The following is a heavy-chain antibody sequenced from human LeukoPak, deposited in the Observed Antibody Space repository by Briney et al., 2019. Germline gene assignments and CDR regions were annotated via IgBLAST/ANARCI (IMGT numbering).Heavy chain of an antibody. J-gene: IGHJ5*02. CDR2: IIPISGTP. CDR1: GGTLSSFA. CDR3: ARDLFGVVVAATNWFDP. D-gene: IGHD2-15*01. Sequence: SVKVSCKASGGTLSSFAINWVRQAPGQGLEWMGGIIPISGTPNYAQKFQGRVTITADESTSAAYMELSSLRSEDTAVYYCARDLFGVVVAATNWFDPWGQGTLVTVSS. V-gene: IGHV1-69*01.